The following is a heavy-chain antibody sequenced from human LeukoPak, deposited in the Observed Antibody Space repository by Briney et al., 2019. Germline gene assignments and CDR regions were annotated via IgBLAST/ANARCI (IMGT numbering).Heavy chain of an antibody. CDR1: GFTFSDHI. CDR3: VRQFAS. Sequence: GGSLGLSCAASGFTFSDHIMNWVRQLPGKRLEWVAYVSGSGSTVYYADSVTGRFTISRDNGKSSLYLQMNSLRVEDTALYYCVRQFASWGQGTLVTVSS. V-gene: IGHV3-48*01. CDR2: VSGSGSTV. J-gene: IGHJ4*02.